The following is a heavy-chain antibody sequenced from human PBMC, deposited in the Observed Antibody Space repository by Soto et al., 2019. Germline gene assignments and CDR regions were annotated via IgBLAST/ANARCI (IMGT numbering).Heavy chain of an antibody. J-gene: IGHJ4*02. V-gene: IGHV2-5*02. CDR3: AHRIAARTVDY. CDR1: GFSLSTSGVG. D-gene: IGHD6-6*01. CDR2: IYWDDDK. Sequence: QITLKESGPTLVKPTQTLTLTCTFSGFSLSTSGVGVGWIRQPPGKALEWLALIYWDDDKRYTPSLKSRLTTTKDTAKHQVVLTMTIMDPVDTASYYCAHRIAARTVDYWGQGTLVTVSS.